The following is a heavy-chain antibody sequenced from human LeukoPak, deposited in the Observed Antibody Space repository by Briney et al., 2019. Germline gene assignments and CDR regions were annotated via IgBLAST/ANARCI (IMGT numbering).Heavy chain of an antibody. J-gene: IGHJ4*02. V-gene: IGHV4-59*01. D-gene: IGHD7-27*01. CDR2: IYYSGST. CDR3: ARKRTPANWGSYYFDY. Sequence: SETLSLTCTVSGGSISSYYWSWIWQPPGKGLEWIGYIYYSGSTNYNPSLKSRVTISVDTSKNQFSLKLSSVTAADTAVYYCARKRTPANWGSYYFDYWGQGTLVTVSS. CDR1: GGSISSYY.